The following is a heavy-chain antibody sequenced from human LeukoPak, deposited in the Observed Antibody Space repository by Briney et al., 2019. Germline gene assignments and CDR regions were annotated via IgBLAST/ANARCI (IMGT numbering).Heavy chain of an antibody. CDR3: ARVRRSSGWYNWFDP. Sequence: PSETLSLTCAVYGGSFSGYYWSWIRQPPGKGLEWIGEINHSGSTYYNPSLKSRVTISVDTSKNQFSLKLSSVTAADTAVYYCARVRRSSGWYNWFDPWGQGTLVTVSS. J-gene: IGHJ5*02. CDR2: INHSGST. D-gene: IGHD6-19*01. CDR1: GGSFSGYY. V-gene: IGHV4-34*01.